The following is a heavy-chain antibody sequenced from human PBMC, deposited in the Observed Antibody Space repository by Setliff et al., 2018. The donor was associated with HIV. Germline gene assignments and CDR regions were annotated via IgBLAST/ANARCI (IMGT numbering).Heavy chain of an antibody. V-gene: IGHV3-48*03. Sequence: GGSLRLSCAASGFTFSSYEMNWVRQAPGKGLEWVSYISSSGSTIYYADSVKGRFTISRDNDKNSVHLQMTSLRAEDTAVYYCAKSLLVAGNDYWGQGTLVTVSS. J-gene: IGHJ4*02. CDR3: AKSLLVAGNDY. CDR1: GFTFSSYE. D-gene: IGHD2-8*02. CDR2: ISSSGSTI.